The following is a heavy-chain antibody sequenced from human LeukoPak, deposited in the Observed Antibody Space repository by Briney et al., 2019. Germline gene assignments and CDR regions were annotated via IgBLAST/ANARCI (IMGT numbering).Heavy chain of an antibody. V-gene: IGHV3-23*01. CDR1: GFTFSSYA. CDR3: ANENYYASCSYYPAFDI. Sequence: GGSLRLSCAASGFTFSSYAMSWVRQAPGKGLEWVSAISGSGGSTYYADSVKGRFTISRDNSKNRLYLKMNSLRAYDTAVYYCANENYYASCSYYPAFDIWGQGTMVTVSS. D-gene: IGHD3-10*01. CDR2: ISGSGGST. J-gene: IGHJ3*02.